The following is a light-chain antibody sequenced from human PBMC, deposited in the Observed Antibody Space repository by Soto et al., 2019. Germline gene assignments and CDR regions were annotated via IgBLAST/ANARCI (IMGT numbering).Light chain of an antibody. J-gene: IGKJ1*01. CDR3: QQYSDSPQT. Sequence: EIVLTQSPGTLSLSPGERATLSCRATESVDSSYLAWYQQKPGQAPRLLIYGAASRATGTPDRFSGSGSGTDFILTISRLDPEDSAVYYCQQYSDSPQTFGQGTKVDIK. V-gene: IGKV3-20*01. CDR1: ESVDSSY. CDR2: GAA.